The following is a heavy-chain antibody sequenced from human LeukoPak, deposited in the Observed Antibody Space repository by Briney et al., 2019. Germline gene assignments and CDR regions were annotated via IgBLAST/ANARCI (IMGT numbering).Heavy chain of an antibody. CDR3: ARDPVDGYYHFDL. CDR1: GYTFTDYY. D-gene: IGHD1-26*01. J-gene: IGHJ4*02. CDR2: INANGGT. V-gene: IGHV1-2*02. Sequence: ASVKVSCKASGYTFTDYYIHWVRQAPGQGLEWMGWINANGGTKYAQKFQGRVSMTRDTSISTGYMELNSLISDDTAVYYCARDPVDGYYHFDLWGQGTLVTVAS.